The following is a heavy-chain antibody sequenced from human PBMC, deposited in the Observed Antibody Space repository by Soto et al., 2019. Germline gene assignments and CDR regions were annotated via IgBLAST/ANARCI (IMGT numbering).Heavy chain of an antibody. V-gene: IGHV1-69*06. J-gene: IGHJ6*02. Sequence: SVKVSCKASGGTFSSYAISWVRQAPGQGLEWMGGIIPIFGTTNYAQKFQGRVTITADKSTSTAYMELSSLRSEDTAVYYCARESSHYDFWSVYYKGPRYYYYYYGMDVWGQGTTVTVSS. CDR3: ARESSHYDFWSVYYKGPRYYYYYYGMDV. CDR1: GGTFSSYA. D-gene: IGHD3-3*01. CDR2: IIPIFGTT.